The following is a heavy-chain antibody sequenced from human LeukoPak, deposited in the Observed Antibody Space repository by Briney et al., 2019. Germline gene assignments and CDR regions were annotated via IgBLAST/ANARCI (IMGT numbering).Heavy chain of an antibody. CDR2: ITSGSSYI. V-gene: IGHV3-21*01. D-gene: IGHD1-1*01. CDR3: ATGTTSGSYYFAY. Sequence: PGGSLRLSCAASGFTSSSYSMNWVRQAPGKGLEWVSSITSGSSYIYYTDSVKGRFTISRDNAENSLYLQMNSLRAEDTAVYYCATGTTSGSYYFAYWGQGTLVTVSS. J-gene: IGHJ4*02. CDR1: GFTSSSYS.